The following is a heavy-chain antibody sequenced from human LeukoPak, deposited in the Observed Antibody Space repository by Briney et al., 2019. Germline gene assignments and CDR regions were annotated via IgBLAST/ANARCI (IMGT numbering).Heavy chain of an antibody. V-gene: IGHV4-59*08. J-gene: IGHJ4*02. CDR1: GGSISSYY. Sequence: SETLSLTCTVSGGSISSYYWSWIRQPPGKGLEWIGYIYYSGSTNYNPSLKSRVTISVDTSKNQFSLKPSSVTAADTAVYYCARHQLDFLPQQLVPHFDYWGQGTLVTVSS. CDR2: IYYSGST. CDR3: ARHQLDFLPQQLVPHFDY. D-gene: IGHD6-13*01.